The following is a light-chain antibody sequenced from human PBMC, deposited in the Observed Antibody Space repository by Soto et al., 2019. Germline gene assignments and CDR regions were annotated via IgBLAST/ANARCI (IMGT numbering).Light chain of an antibody. V-gene: IGKV1-33*01. CDR3: QHYDNFPRAIT. Sequence: DVQMTQSPSSLSASVGDRVTITCQASQDITNFLNWYQQKPGKAPNLLIYDASNLETGVPSRFSGSGSGTDFTFTISSLQPEDIATYYCQHYDNFPRAITFGQGTRLEI. J-gene: IGKJ5*01. CDR1: QDITNF. CDR2: DAS.